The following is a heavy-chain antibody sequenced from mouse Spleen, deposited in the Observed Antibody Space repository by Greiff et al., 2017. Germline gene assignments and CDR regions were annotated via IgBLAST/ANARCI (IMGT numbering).Heavy chain of an antibody. D-gene: IGHD1-1*01. CDR3: ARPYGSSSYYFDY. CDR1: GFTFSSYG. J-gene: IGHJ2*01. Sequence: EAQLVESGGDLVKPGGSLKLSCAASGFTFSSYGMSWVRQTPDKRLEWVATISSGGSYTYYPDSVKGRFTISRDNAKNTLYLQMSSLKSEDTAMYYCARPYGSSSYYFDYWGQGTTLTVSS. V-gene: IGHV5-6*01. CDR2: ISSGGSYT.